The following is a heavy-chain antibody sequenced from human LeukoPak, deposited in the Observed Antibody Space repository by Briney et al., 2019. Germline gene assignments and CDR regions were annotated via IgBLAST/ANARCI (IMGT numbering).Heavy chain of an antibody. V-gene: IGHV4-39*01. CDR1: GGSVSSTSFY. Sequence: PSETLSLTCSVSGGSVSSTSFYWAWIRQPPGKGLEWIGSVYYTENTHYDPSLQSRVTISVGTSKNQFSLSLSSVTAADTAVYYCARSHLSDYGDYKVYYGLDVWGQGTTVTVSS. CDR2: VYYTENT. J-gene: IGHJ6*02. CDR3: ARSHLSDYGDYKVYYGLDV. D-gene: IGHD4-17*01.